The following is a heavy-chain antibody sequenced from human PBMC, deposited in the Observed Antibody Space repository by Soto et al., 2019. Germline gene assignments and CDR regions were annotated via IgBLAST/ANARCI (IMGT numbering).Heavy chain of an antibody. V-gene: IGHV4-38-2*01. CDR3: ARASSGVGNWFDP. J-gene: IGHJ5*02. CDR2: IYYTGVT. CDR1: GVSISSGYS. Sequence: SVTLSLTCAIAGVSISSGYSWGSIRQPPGKGLEWIGSIYYTGVTYYNPVLRSRVSISADTSKNQFSLKMSSVTAADTAVYYCARASSGVGNWFDPWGQGTRVTVS. D-gene: IGHD3-22*01.